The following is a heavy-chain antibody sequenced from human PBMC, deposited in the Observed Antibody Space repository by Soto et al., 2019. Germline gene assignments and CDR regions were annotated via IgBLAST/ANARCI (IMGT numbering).Heavy chain of an antibody. CDR1: GFTLSDYY. Sequence: QVHLVESGGGLGKPGESLRLSCAASGFTLSDYYMSWVRQAPGKGLEWIAYISSSSRTIYYADSVRGRFTISRDNAENSLFLQMNSLRAEDTALYYCARNSEHFDYWGQGTLVTVSS. D-gene: IGHD6-13*01. CDR3: ARNSEHFDY. J-gene: IGHJ4*02. CDR2: ISSSSRTI. V-gene: IGHV3-11*01.